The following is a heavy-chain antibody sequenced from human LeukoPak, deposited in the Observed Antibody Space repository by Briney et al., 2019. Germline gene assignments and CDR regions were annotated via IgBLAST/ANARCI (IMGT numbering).Heavy chain of an antibody. V-gene: IGHV3-23*01. J-gene: IGHJ6*03. Sequence: VRSLRLSRAPSGFTFSSYGMSWVRQAPGKGLDWISAISGIVVGTYYADPVKGRFTISRDNSKNTLYLQMNSLRAEDTAVYYCAKGNPLPRYYGSGSYYMPPYYYYYYMDVWGKGTTVTISS. CDR1: GFTFSSYG. CDR3: AKGNPLPRYYGSGSYYMPPYYYYYYMDV. CDR2: ISGIVVGT. D-gene: IGHD3-10*01.